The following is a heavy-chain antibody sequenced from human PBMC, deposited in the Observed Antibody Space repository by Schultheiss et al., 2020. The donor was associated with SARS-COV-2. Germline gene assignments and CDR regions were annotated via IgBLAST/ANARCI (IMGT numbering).Heavy chain of an antibody. J-gene: IGHJ6*02. CDR2: ISFGGNNT. V-gene: IGHV3-30*14. Sequence: GGSLRLSCAASGFTFSNAWMNWVRQAPGKGLECVAIISFGGNNTYYSDSVKGRITISRDNSKNTLYLQMNSLRAEDTAVYYCARSHDYYGMDVWGQGTTVTVSS. CDR3: ARSHDYYGMDV. CDR1: GFTFSNAW.